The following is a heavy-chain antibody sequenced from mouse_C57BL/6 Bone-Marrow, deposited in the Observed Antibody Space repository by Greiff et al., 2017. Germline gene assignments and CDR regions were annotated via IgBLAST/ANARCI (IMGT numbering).Heavy chain of an antibody. Sequence: QVQLQQSGAELVKPGASVKLSCKASGYTFTSYWMHWVKQRPGRGLEWIGRIDPNSGGTKYNEKFKSKATLTVDKPSITAYMQLSSLPSEDSAVYYCARSGTGYFDYWGQGATLTVSS. CDR3: ARSGTGYFDY. CDR1: GYTFTSYW. CDR2: IDPNSGGT. J-gene: IGHJ2*01. D-gene: IGHD3-3*01. V-gene: IGHV1-72*01.